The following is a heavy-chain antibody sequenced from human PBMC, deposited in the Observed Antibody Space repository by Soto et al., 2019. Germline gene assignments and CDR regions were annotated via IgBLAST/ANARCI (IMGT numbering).Heavy chain of an antibody. CDR3: AKVGRGYVDTAMIDY. Sequence: LRLSCAASGFTFSSYGMHWVRQALGKGLEWVAVISYDGSNKYYADSVKGRFTISRDNSKNTLYLQMNSLRAEDTAVYYCAKVGRGYVDTAMIDYWGQGTLVTVSS. CDR1: GFTFSSYG. J-gene: IGHJ4*02. V-gene: IGHV3-30*18. D-gene: IGHD5-18*01. CDR2: ISYDGSNK.